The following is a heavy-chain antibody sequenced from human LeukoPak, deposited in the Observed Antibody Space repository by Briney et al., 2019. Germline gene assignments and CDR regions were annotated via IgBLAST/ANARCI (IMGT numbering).Heavy chain of an antibody. J-gene: IGHJ5*02. CDR1: GGSISSGDYY. V-gene: IGHV4-30-4*01. D-gene: IGHD3-22*01. Sequence: PSETLSLTCTVSGGSISSGDYYWSWIRQPPGKGLEWIAYMYYSGSTYYNSSLKSRVTMSADTSKNQLSLKLSSVTAADTAVYYCARPYYYDSRIDPWGQGILVTVSS. CDR2: MYYSGST. CDR3: ARPYYYDSRIDP.